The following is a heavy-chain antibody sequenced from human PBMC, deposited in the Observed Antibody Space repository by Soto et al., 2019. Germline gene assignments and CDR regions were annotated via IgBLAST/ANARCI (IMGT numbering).Heavy chain of an antibody. CDR1: GGSISSGGYS. D-gene: IGHD5-18*01. J-gene: IGHJ6*02. V-gene: IGHV4-30-2*01. CDR2: IYHSGST. CDR3: ARGSYGYYYYGMDV. Sequence: SETLSLTCAVSGGSISSGGYSWSWIRQPPGKGLEWIGYIYHSGSTYYNPSLKSRVTISVGRSKNQFSLKLSSVTAADTAVYYCARGSYGYYYYGMDVWGQGTTVTVSS.